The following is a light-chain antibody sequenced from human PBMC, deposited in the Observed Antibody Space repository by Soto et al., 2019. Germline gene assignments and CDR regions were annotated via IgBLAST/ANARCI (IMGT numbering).Light chain of an antibody. J-gene: IGLJ2*01. CDR2: DVT. V-gene: IGLV2-14*03. CDR3: HSYTRSNTPVL. CDR1: SSDVGAYNY. Sequence: QSALTQPASVSGSPGQSITISCTGTSSDVGAYNYVSWYQQHPGKAPKLMIYDVTNRPSGVSNRFSGSKSGNTASLTISGLQAEDEADYYCHSYTRSNTPVLFGGGTKLTVL.